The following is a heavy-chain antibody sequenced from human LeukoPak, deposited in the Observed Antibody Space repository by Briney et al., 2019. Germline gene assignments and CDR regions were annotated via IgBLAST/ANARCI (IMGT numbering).Heavy chain of an antibody. J-gene: IGHJ3*02. D-gene: IGHD3-22*01. CDR3: AKLGITMIVSRGSDAFDI. CDR1: GFTFSSYG. Sequence: HPGGSLRLSCAASGFTFSSYGMHWVRQAPGKGLEWVAFIRYDGSNKYYADSVKGRFTISRDNSKNTLYLQMNSLRAEDTAVYYCAKLGITMIVSRGSDAFDIWGQGTMVTVSS. V-gene: IGHV3-30*02. CDR2: IRYDGSNK.